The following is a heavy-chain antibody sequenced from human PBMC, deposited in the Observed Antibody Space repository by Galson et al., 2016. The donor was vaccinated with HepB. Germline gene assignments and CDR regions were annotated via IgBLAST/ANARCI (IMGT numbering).Heavy chain of an antibody. V-gene: IGHV6-1*01. J-gene: IGHJ3*02. CDR1: GDSVSSNSAA. Sequence: CAISGDSVSSNSAAWIWIRQSPSRGLEWLGRTYYRSKWYNDYAVSVKSRITINPDTLKNQFSLQLNSVTPEDTAVYYCARELVTFAFDIWGQGTLVTVSS. CDR2: TYYRSKWYN. D-gene: IGHD3-9*01. CDR3: ARELVTFAFDI.